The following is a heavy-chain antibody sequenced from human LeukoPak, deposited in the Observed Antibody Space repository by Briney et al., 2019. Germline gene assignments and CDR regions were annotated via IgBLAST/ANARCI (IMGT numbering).Heavy chain of an antibody. J-gene: IGHJ4*02. V-gene: IGHV1-24*01. Sequence: ASVKVSCKVSGYTLTELSMHWVRQAPGKGLEWMGGFDPEDGETIYAQKFQGRVTMTEDTSTDTAYMELSSLRSEDTAVYYCALLSTYYYGPGSYYVTGFDYWGQGTLVTVSS. D-gene: IGHD3-10*01. CDR3: ALLSTYYYGPGSYYVTGFDY. CDR1: GYTLTELS. CDR2: FDPEDGET.